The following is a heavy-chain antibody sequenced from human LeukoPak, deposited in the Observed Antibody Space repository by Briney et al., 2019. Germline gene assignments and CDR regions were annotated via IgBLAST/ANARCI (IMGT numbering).Heavy chain of an antibody. CDR2: ISSSGSTI. D-gene: IGHD4-23*01. CDR3: ARVQPTDDYGGNCFDY. V-gene: IGHV3-48*03. J-gene: IGHJ4*02. CDR1: GFTFGSYE. Sequence: AGGSLRLSCAASGFTFGSYEMNWVRQAPGKGLEWVSYISSSGSTIYYADSVKGRFTISRDNAKNSLYLQMNSLRAEDTAVHYCARVQPTDDYGGNCFDYRGQGTLVTLSP.